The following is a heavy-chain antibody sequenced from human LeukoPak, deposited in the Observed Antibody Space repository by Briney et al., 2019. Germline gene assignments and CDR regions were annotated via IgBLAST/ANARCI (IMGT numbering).Heavy chain of an antibody. V-gene: IGHV3-30*03. J-gene: IGHJ4*02. D-gene: IGHD6-6*01. Sequence: GGSLRLSCAASGFTFSSYGMHWVRQAPGKGLEWVAVISYDGSNKYYADSVKGRFTISRDNSKNTLYLQMNSLRAEDTAVYYCARNDYASSSGYDFWGQGTLVTVSS. CDR3: ARNDYASSSGYDF. CDR1: GFTFSSYG. CDR2: ISYDGSNK.